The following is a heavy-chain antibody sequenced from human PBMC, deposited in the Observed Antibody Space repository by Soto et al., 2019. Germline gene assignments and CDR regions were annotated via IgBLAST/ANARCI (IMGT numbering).Heavy chain of an antibody. CDR1: GGSISSYY. D-gene: IGHD2-21*02. J-gene: IGHJ6*02. CDR2: LYNAGST. CDR3: ARDLWGYCGTDCYPLDV. Sequence: SETLSLTCTVSGGSISSYYWSWIRQPPGKGLEWIGYLYNAGSTIYNPSLKSRVTISVDMSQNQFSLNLNYVTAADTAVYYCARDLWGYCGTDCYPLDVWGQGTTVPVSS. V-gene: IGHV4-59*01.